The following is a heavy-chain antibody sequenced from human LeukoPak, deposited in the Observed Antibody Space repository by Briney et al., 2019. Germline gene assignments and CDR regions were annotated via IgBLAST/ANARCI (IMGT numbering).Heavy chain of an antibody. CDR1: GGSISSYY. CDR2: IYYSGST. CDR3: ARHHGDYGDWFDP. Sequence: PSETLSLTCTVSGGSISSYYWSWIRQPPGKGLEWIGYIYYSGSTNYNPSLKSRVTISADTSKNQFSLKLSSVTAADTAVYYCARHHGDYGDWFDPWGQGTLVTVSS. D-gene: IGHD4-17*01. J-gene: IGHJ5*02. V-gene: IGHV4-59*08.